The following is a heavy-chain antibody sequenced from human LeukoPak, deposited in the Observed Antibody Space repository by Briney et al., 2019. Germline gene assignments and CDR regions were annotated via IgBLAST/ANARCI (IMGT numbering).Heavy chain of an antibody. V-gene: IGHV3-23*01. CDR3: AKISGYFDY. Sequence: GGSLRLSCAASGFTFNIYSMSWVRQAQGRGLEWVSAITDSGGSTYYADSVKGRFTISRDNSKNTLFLQMTSLRAEDTALYYCAKISGYFDYWGRGTLVTVSS. J-gene: IGHJ4*02. CDR1: GFTFNIYS. D-gene: IGHD3-10*01. CDR2: ITDSGGST.